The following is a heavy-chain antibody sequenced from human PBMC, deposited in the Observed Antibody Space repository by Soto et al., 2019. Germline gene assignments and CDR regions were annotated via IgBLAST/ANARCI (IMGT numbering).Heavy chain of an antibody. CDR2: ISANNGNT. J-gene: IGHJ6*02. D-gene: IGHD2-15*01. V-gene: IGHV1-18*04. CDR1: GYPFSAYG. CDR3: GRDNRGLVRIEGDFYYFAMDV. Sequence: GASVKVSCKASGYPFSAYGISWVRQAPGQGLEWMGWISANNGNTDYAQKFQGRVTLTTDTSTTTAYMELRSLRSDDTAVYYCGRDNRGLVRIEGDFYYFAMDVWGQGTTVTVSS.